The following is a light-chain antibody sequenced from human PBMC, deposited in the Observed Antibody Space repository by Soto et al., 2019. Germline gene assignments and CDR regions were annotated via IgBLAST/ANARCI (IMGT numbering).Light chain of an antibody. CDR3: QQYVKYPVT. Sequence: AIQMTQSPSSLSASVGDRVTITCRASQGIRNDVGWYQQKPGKAPKLLIYAASCLQTGVPSRFSGSGSGTDFPLTISSLQPDDFATYVCQQYVKYPVTFGQGTKVDI. CDR2: AAS. V-gene: IGKV1-6*01. J-gene: IGKJ1*01. CDR1: QGIRND.